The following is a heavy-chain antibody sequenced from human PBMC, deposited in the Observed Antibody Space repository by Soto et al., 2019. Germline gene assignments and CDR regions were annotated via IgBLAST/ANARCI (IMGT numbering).Heavy chain of an antibody. Sequence: SETRSLTCPVCGDCIRSGGYYWSWIRQRPGKGLEWIAYIFYTGSAYYNPSLESRLSISIDRSKNQFSLKLSSVSAADTAVYYCARDRKDYPDLCGKGTRVTSPQ. D-gene: IGHD4-17*01. V-gene: IGHV4-31*03. CDR3: ARDRKDYPDL. CDR2: IFYTGSA. CDR1: GDCIRSGGYY. J-gene: IGHJ5*02.